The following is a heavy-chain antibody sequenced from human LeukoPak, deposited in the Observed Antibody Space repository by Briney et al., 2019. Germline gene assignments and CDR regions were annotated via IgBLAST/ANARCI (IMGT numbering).Heavy chain of an antibody. CDR3: ARILVGAFDY. J-gene: IGHJ4*02. V-gene: IGHV4-59*08. Sequence: SETLSLSCTVSGGSINTHYWSWIRQPPGKGLEWIGDLYYTGITSYNPFLKSRVTMSLDTSENQFSLKVRFVTAADTAVYYCARILVGAFDYWGQGTLVTVSS. CDR2: LYYTGIT. CDR1: GGSINTHY. D-gene: IGHD1-26*01.